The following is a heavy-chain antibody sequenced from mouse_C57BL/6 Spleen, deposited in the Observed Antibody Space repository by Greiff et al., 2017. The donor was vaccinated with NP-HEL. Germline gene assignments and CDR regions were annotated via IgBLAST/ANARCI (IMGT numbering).Heavy chain of an antibody. CDR2: INPGSGGT. Sequence: QVQLKQSGAELVRPGTSVKVSCKASGYAFTNYLIEWVKQRPGQGLEWIGVINPGSGGTNYNKKFKGKATLTADKSSSTAYMQLSSLTSEDSAVYFCARRMITTGGWYFDVWGTGTTVTVSS. CDR1: GYAFTNYL. V-gene: IGHV1-54*01. CDR3: ARRMITTGGWYFDV. J-gene: IGHJ1*03. D-gene: IGHD2-4*01.